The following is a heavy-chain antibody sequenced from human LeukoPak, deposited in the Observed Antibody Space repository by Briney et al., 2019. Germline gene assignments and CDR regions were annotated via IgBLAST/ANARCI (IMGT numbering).Heavy chain of an antibody. CDR3: ARSPRPLIVGALEEDY. D-gene: IGHD1-26*01. V-gene: IGHV4-4*07. Sequence: ASETLSLTCTVSGGSVSSYYWSWIRQPAGKGLEWIGRIYTSGSTNYNPSLKSRVTISVDTSKNQFSLKLSSVTAADTAVYYCARSPRPLIVGALEEDYWGQGTLVTVSS. J-gene: IGHJ4*02. CDR1: GGSVSSYY. CDR2: IYTSGST.